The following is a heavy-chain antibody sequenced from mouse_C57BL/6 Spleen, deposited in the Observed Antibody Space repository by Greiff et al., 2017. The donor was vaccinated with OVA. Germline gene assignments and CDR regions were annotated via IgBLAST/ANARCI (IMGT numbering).Heavy chain of an antibody. CDR1: GYSFTGYY. D-gene: IGHD3-2*02. CDR3: ARSGQLRLLDY. J-gene: IGHJ2*01. Sequence: EVMLVESGPELVKPGASVKISCKASGYSFTGYYMNWVKQSPEKSLEWIGEINPSTGGTTYNQKFKGKATLTVDKSSSTAYMQLKSLTSEDSAVYYCARSGQLRLLDYWGQGTTLTVSS. CDR2: INPSTGGT. V-gene: IGHV1-42*01.